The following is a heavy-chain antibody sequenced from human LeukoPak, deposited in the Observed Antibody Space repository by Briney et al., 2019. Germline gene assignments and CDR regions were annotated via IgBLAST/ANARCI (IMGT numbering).Heavy chain of an antibody. V-gene: IGHV4-34*01. J-gene: IGHJ6*03. CDR2: INHSGST. D-gene: IGHD2-2*01. Sequence: PGGSLRLSCAASGFTFSSYAMNWIRQPPGKGLEWIGEINHSGSTNYNPSLKSRVTISLDTSKNQFSLKLSSVTAADTAVYYCARGQKDIVVVPAASNYYYYYYMDVWGKGTTVTVSS. CDR3: ARGQKDIVVVPAASNYYYYYYMDV. CDR1: GFTFSSYA.